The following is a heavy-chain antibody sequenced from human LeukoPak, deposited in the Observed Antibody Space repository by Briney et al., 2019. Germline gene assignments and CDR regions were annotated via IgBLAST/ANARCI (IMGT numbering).Heavy chain of an antibody. CDR1: GFTFSSYA. CDR3: VKSKMPVAAPLDS. D-gene: IGHD6-19*01. J-gene: IGHJ4*02. CDR2: ISSNGGST. V-gene: IGHV3-64D*06. Sequence: PGGSLRLSCSASGFTFSSYAMHWVRQAPGKGLEYVSAISSNGGSTYYADSVKGRFTISRDNSKNTLYLQMSSLRAEDTAVYYCVKSKMPVAAPLDSGGQGPLVPFPS.